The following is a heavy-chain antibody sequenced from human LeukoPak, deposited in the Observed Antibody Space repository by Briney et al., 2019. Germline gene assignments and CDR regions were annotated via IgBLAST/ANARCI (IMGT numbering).Heavy chain of an antibody. CDR3: ARRPDGYNYYDNWFDP. CDR2: IYYSGST. CDR1: GGSISSYY. D-gene: IGHD5-24*01. V-gene: IGHV4-59*01. Sequence: SETLSLICTVSGGSISSYYWSWIRQPPGKGLEWIGYIYYSGSTNYNPSLKSRVTISVDTSKNQFSLKLSSVTAADTAVYYCARRPDGYNYYDNWFDPWGQGTLVTVSS. J-gene: IGHJ5*02.